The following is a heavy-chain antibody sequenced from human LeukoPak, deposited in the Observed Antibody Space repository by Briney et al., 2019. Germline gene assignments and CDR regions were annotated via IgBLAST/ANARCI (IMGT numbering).Heavy chain of an antibody. CDR1: GFVFSSYS. Sequence: GGSLRLSCAASGFVFSSYSFNWVRQAPGKGLEWVASVNTVSSYIYYADSVRGRFTISRDNAKNSVLLQMDSLRAEDMAMYYCVRLRRNSDSSGYFYYYDNWGQGTPVTVSS. CDR3: VRLRRNSDSSGYFYYYDN. J-gene: IGHJ4*02. D-gene: IGHD3-22*01. CDR2: VNTVSSYI. V-gene: IGHV3-21*01.